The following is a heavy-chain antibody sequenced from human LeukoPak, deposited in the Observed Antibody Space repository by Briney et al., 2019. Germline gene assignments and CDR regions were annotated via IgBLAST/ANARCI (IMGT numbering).Heavy chain of an antibody. Sequence: SETLSLTCTVSGGSISSSSYYWCWIRQPPGEGLEGIGSSYYSGSTYYNPSLKSRVTISIDTSKNQFCLKMRSVTAADTAVYYCARAIVVVPAAPSDWFDPWGQGTLVTVSS. D-gene: IGHD2-2*01. CDR1: GGSISSSSYY. CDR2: SYYSGST. V-gene: IGHV4-39*07. J-gene: IGHJ5*02. CDR3: ARAIVVVPAAPSDWFDP.